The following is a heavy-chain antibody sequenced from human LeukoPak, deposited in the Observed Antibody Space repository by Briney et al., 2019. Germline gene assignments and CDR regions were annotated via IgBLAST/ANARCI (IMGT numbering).Heavy chain of an antibody. CDR2: IYHSGST. V-gene: IGHV4-4*03. CDR3: ARDTVVVPAATGVNWFDP. CDR1: GGSISSSNW. J-gene: IGHJ5*02. Sequence: PPGTLSLTCAVSGGSISSSNWWSWVRPPPGKGLEWIGEIYHSGSTKYNPSLKRRVTISVDKSKNQFSLKLSSVTAGDTAVYYCARDTVVVPAATGVNWFDPWGQGTLVTVSS. D-gene: IGHD2-2*01.